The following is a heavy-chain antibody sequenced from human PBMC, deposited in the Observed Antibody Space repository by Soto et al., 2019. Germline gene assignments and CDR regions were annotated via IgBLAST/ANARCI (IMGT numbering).Heavy chain of an antibody. V-gene: IGHV3-9*01. CDR1: GFTFSSYG. CDR3: AKEGYDFWSGYYAYYYYYYMDV. J-gene: IGHJ6*03. D-gene: IGHD3-3*01. Sequence: GGSLRLSCAASGFTFSSYGMHWVRQAPGKGLEWVSGISWNSGSIGYADSVKGRFTISRDNAKNSLYLQMNSLRAEDTALYYCAKEGYDFWSGYYAYYYYYYMDVWGKGTTVTVSS. CDR2: ISWNSGSI.